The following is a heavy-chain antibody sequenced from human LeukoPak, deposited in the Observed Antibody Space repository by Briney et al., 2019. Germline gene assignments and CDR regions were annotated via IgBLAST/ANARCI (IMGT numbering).Heavy chain of an antibody. CDR3: AKDNVVRGVIFSWFDP. J-gene: IGHJ5*02. D-gene: IGHD3-10*01. Sequence: TGGSLRLSCAASGFTFDDYAMHWVRQAPGKGLEWVSGISWNSGSIGYADSVKGRFTISRDNAKNSLYLQMNSLRAEDTALYYCAKDNVVRGVIFSWFDPWGQGTLVTVSS. V-gene: IGHV3-9*01. CDR2: ISWNSGSI. CDR1: GFTFDDYA.